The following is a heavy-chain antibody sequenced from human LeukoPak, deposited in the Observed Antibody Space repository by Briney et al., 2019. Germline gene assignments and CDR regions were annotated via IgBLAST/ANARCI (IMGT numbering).Heavy chain of an antibody. CDR1: GLTFSAYG. V-gene: IGHV3-23*01. J-gene: IGHJ4*02. CDR3: AKDHASGWNLDFDFDS. Sequence: PGGSLRLSCVASGLTFSAYGMSWIRQSPDKGLEWVSAISGGGGSTYYADSAQGRFTISRDNSKNTLYLQMNSLRAEDTAVYYCAKDHASGWNLDFDFDSWAREPWSPSPQ. CDR2: ISGGGGST. D-gene: IGHD6-19*01.